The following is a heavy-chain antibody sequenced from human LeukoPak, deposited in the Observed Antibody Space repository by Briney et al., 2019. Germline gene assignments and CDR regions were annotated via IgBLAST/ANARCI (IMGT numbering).Heavy chain of an antibody. V-gene: IGHV1-18*01. J-gene: IGHJ4*02. CDR3: ARSVDIVATIRSFDY. CDR2: ISAYNGNT. Sequence: ASVKVSCKSSGYTFTSYGISWVRQAPGQGLEWMGWISAYNGNTNYAQKLQGRVTMTTDTSTSTAYMELRSLRSDDTAVYYCARSVDIVATIRSFDYWGQGTLVTVSS. CDR1: GYTFTSYG. D-gene: IGHD5-12*01.